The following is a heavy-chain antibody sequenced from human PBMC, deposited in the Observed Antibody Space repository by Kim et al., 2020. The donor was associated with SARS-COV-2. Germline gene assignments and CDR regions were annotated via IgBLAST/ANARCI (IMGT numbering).Heavy chain of an antibody. Sequence: NTKSSQKVQDRVTITRDTSASTVYMELSSLRSEDTAVFYCARGGGTYLDYWGQGTLVTVSS. J-gene: IGHJ4*02. CDR2: NT. V-gene: IGHV1-3*01. CDR3: ARGGGTYLDY. D-gene: IGHD3-16*01.